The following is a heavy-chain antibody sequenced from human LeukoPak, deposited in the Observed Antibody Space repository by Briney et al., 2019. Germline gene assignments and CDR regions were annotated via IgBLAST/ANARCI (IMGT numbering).Heavy chain of an antibody. J-gene: IGHJ4*02. V-gene: IGHV3-30-3*01. CDR2: ISYDGSKK. CDR1: GFTFSSYS. D-gene: IGHD3-22*01. CDR3: AKENYDSSGYYPDY. Sequence: GGSLRLSCAASGFTFSSYSMDWVRQAPGKGLEWVAVISYDGSKKYYADSVKGRCTISRDNSKNTLYLQMNSLRAEDTAVYYCAKENYDSSGYYPDYWGQGTLVTVSS.